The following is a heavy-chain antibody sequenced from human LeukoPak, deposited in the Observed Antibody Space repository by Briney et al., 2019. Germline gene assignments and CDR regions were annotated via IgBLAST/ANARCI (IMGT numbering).Heavy chain of an antibody. D-gene: IGHD1-26*01. J-gene: IGHJ4*02. CDR2: ISWNSGSV. V-gene: IGHV3-9*01. CDR3: ATVGGSYSPADY. CDR1: GFTFDDYA. Sequence: GRSLRLSCAASGFTFDDYAMHWVRQAPGKGLEWVSGISWNSGSVGYVDSVKGRFTISRDNAKNSLHLQMNSLRAEDTAVYYCATVGGSYSPADYWGQGTLVTVSS.